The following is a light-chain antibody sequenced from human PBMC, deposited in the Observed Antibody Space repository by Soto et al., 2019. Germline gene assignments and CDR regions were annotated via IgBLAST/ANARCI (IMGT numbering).Light chain of an antibody. Sequence: DIQMTQSPSTLSASVGDRVTIACRASQSISNWLAWYQQRPGKAPKLLIYKASNLESGVPSRFSGSASGTDFTLTINRLEPEDFAVYYCQLYGNSPPFGQGTRLEIK. J-gene: IGKJ5*01. CDR1: QSISNW. CDR3: QLYGNSPP. CDR2: KAS. V-gene: IGKV1-5*03.